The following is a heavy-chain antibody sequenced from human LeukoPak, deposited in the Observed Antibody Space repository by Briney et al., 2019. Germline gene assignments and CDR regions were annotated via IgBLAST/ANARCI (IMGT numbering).Heavy chain of an antibody. V-gene: IGHV1-24*01. CDR2: FGPEDGET. D-gene: IGHD3-10*01. CDR3: ATLVDGSGSYYYFDAFDI. Sequence: ASVKVSCKVSGYTLTELSMHWVRQAPGKGLEWMGGFGPEDGETIYAQKFQGRVTMTEDTSTDTAYMELSSLRSEDTAVYYCATLVDGSGSYYYFDAFDIWGQGTMVTVSS. J-gene: IGHJ3*02. CDR1: GYTLTELS.